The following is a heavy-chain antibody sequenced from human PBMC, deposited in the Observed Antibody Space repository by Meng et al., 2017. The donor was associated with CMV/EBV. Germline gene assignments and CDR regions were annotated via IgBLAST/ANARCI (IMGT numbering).Heavy chain of an antibody. V-gene: IGHV3-48*04. D-gene: IGHD3-3*01. J-gene: IGHJ6*02. Sequence: GGSLRLSCAASGFTFSSYSMNWVRQAPGKGLEWVSYISSSSTIYYADSVKGRFTISRDNAKNSLYLQMNSLRAEDTAVYYCARGIERFLEWFHYGMDVWGQGTTVTVSS. CDR3: ARGIERFLEWFHYGMDV. CDR2: ISSSSTI. CDR1: GFTFSSYS.